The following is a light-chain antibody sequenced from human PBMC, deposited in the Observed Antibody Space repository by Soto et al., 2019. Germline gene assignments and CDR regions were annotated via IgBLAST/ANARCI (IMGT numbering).Light chain of an antibody. V-gene: IGKV3-11*01. Sequence: EIVLTQSPATLSLSPGERATLSCRASQSVSSYLAWYQQKPGQAPRLLIYDASNRATGIPARFSGSGSRTDFTLPISSLEPENFAVYYCQQGGTFGQGTKLEIK. CDR3: QQGGT. CDR1: QSVSSY. J-gene: IGKJ2*01. CDR2: DAS.